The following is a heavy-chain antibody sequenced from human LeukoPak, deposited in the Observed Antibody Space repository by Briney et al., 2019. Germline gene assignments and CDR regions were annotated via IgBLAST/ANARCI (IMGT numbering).Heavy chain of an antibody. Sequence: RGSLRLSCAASGFTFSSYSMNWVRQAPGKGLEWVSYISSSSSTIYYADSVKGRFTISRDNAKNSLYLQMNSLRAEDTALYYCAKDRGDSIAAAGCNWFDPWGQGTLVTVSS. V-gene: IGHV3-48*01. CDR1: GFTFSSYS. CDR3: AKDRGDSIAAAGCNWFDP. D-gene: IGHD6-13*01. J-gene: IGHJ5*02. CDR2: ISSSSSTI.